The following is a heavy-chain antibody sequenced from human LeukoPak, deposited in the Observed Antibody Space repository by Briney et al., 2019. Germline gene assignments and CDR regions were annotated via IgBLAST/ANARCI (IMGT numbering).Heavy chain of an antibody. CDR2: IYYSGST. Sequence: SETLSLTCTVSGGSISSSSYYWGWIRQPPGKGLEWIGSIYYSGSTYYNPSLKSRVTISVDTSKNQFSLKLSSVTAADTAVYYCPSLGPPYDFWSGPFDYWGQGTLVTVSS. D-gene: IGHD3-3*01. CDR3: PSLGPPYDFWSGPFDY. CDR1: GGSISSSSYY. V-gene: IGHV4-39*07. J-gene: IGHJ4*02.